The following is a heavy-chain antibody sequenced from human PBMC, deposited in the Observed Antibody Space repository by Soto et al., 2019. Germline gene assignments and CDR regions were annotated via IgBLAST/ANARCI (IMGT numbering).Heavy chain of an antibody. Sequence: PGGSVRLACAASGLTFSHYYMRYIRQAPGKGLEWVSYISSSGSTIYYADSVNGRFTISKDNAKNALYLQMNSMRAEDTAVYYCASAPRSDYDYIWGSYRRSDYCYMDVRGKGTTVTVFS. D-gene: IGHD3-16*02. CDR1: GLTFSHYY. CDR2: ISSSGSTI. CDR3: ASAPRSDYDYIWGSYRRSDYCYMDV. V-gene: IGHV3-11*01. J-gene: IGHJ6*03.